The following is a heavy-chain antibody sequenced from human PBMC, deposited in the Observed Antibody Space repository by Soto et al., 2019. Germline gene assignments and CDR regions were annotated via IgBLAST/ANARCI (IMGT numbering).Heavy chain of an antibody. CDR3: ARDQSGGPQWLVIISWYFDL. J-gene: IGHJ2*01. Sequence: QVQLVESGGGVVQPGRSLRLSCAASGFTFSSYAMHWVRQAPGKGLEWVAVISYDGSNKYYADSVKGRFTISRDNSKNMLYLQMNSLRAEDTAVSSCARDQSGGPQWLVIISWYFDLGGRGTLVTVSS. D-gene: IGHD6-19*01. V-gene: IGHV3-30-3*01. CDR2: ISYDGSNK. CDR1: GFTFSSYA.